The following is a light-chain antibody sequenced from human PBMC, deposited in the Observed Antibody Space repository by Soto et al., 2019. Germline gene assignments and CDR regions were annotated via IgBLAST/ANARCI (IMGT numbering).Light chain of an antibody. Sequence: QSALPQPASVSGSPGQSITISCTGTSSDVGGYNYVSWYQQHPGKAPKLMIYEVSNRPSGVSNRFSGSKSGNTASLTISGLQAEDEADYDCSSYTSSSTLEVFGTGTQGTV. V-gene: IGLV2-14*01. J-gene: IGLJ1*01. CDR1: SSDVGGYNY. CDR2: EVS. CDR3: SSYTSSSTLEV.